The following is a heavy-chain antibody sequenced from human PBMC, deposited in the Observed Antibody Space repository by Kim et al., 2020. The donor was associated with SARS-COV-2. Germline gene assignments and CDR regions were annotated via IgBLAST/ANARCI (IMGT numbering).Heavy chain of an antibody. CDR3: ARVPHCSSTSCYRYYFDY. D-gene: IGHD2-2*01. Sequence: KSRVPISVDTSKNQFSLKLSSVTAADTAVYYCARVPHCSSTSCYRYYFDYWGQGTLVTVSS. J-gene: IGHJ4*02. V-gene: IGHV4-34*01.